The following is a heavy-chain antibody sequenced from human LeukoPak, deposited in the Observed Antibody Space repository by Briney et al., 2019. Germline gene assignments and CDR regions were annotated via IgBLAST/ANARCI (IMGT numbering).Heavy chain of an antibody. CDR3: ASANGGPWSGYYAFDI. CDR1: GGTFSSYA. J-gene: IGHJ3*02. V-gene: IGHV1-69*05. CDR2: IIPIFGTA. Sequence: SVKVSCKASGGTFSSYAISWVRQAPGQGLEWMGRIIPIFGTANYAQKFQGRVTITTDESTSTAYMELSSLRSEDTAVYYCASANGGPWSGYYAFDIWGRGTMVTVSS. D-gene: IGHD3-3*01.